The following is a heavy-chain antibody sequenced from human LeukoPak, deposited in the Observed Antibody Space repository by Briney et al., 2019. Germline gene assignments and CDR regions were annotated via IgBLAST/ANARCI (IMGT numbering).Heavy chain of an antibody. CDR2: IIPIFGTA. J-gene: IGHJ6*04. CDR1: GGTFSSYA. V-gene: IGHV1-69*13. Sequence: ASVKVSCKASGGTFSSYAISWVRQAPGQGLEWMGGIIPIFGTANYAQKFQGRVTITADESTSTAYMELSSLRSEDTAVCYCASRIIVVVPAAIAADYYGMDVWGKGTTVTVSS. CDR3: ASRIIVVVPAAIAADYYGMDV. D-gene: IGHD2-2*02.